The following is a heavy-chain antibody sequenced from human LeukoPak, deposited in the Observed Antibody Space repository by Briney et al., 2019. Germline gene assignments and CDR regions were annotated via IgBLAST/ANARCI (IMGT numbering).Heavy chain of an antibody. Sequence: GSLTLSCAASGFTFSRYWMSWIRQPPGKGPEWIGYIHYSGSTKYDPSLKSRVTISVDTSKNQFSLKLNSVTTADTAVYYCARHARHASCGSECFSRAFDIWGQGTMVIVSS. CDR1: GFTFSRYW. CDR3: ARHARHASCGSECFSRAFDI. D-gene: IGHD2-21*01. CDR2: IHYSGST. J-gene: IGHJ3*02. V-gene: IGHV4-59*01.